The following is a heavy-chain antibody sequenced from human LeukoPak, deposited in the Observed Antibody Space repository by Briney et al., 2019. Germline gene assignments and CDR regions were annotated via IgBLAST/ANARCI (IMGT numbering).Heavy chain of an antibody. V-gene: IGHV3-66*01. CDR1: GFTVSSSY. Sequence: GGSLRLSCAASGFTVSSSYMSWVRQAPGKGLEWVSVVYSGGSTYCADSVKGRFTISRDNSQNTLYLQMNSLRAEDTAVYYCARDGPRAGRGVIFENWGQGTLVTVSS. CDR2: VYSGGST. D-gene: IGHD3-10*01. CDR3: ARDGPRAGRGVIFEN. J-gene: IGHJ4*02.